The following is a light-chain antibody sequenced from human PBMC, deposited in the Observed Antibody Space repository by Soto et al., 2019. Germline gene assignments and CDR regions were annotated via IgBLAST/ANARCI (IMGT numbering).Light chain of an antibody. Sequence: QSVLTQPASVSGSPGQSITISCTGTSSDVGAYNYVSWYQQHPGKAPKLMIYEVSHRPSGVSTRFSGSKSGNTASLTISGLQAEDEADYYCSSYATSRDVLFGGGTQLTVL. CDR1: SSDVGAYNY. J-gene: IGLJ2*01. V-gene: IGLV2-14*01. CDR3: SSYATSRDVL. CDR2: EVS.